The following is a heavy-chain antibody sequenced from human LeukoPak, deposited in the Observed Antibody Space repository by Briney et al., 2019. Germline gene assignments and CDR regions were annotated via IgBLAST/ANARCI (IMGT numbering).Heavy chain of an antibody. J-gene: IGHJ4*02. D-gene: IGHD6-19*01. CDR2: ISGSDGST. Sequence: GGSLRLSCAASGFTFSSYAMSWVRQAPGKGLEWVSVISGSDGSTYYADSVKGRFSISRDIPKNTLYLQMNSLRAEDTAVYYCAKRRTSGWSRAALEYWGPGTLVTVSS. CDR3: AKRRTSGWSRAALEY. V-gene: IGHV3-23*01. CDR1: GFTFSSYA.